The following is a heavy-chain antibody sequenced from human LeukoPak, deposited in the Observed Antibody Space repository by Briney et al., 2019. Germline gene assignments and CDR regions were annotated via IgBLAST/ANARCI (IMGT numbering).Heavy chain of an antibody. CDR2: ISWQGGTT. Sequence: GGSLRLSCAASGFTFDDYAMHWVRQAPGKGLEWVSFISWQGGTTYYADSVKGRFTISRDNSKNTLYLQMNSLRAEDTAVYYCVGFGELEGDYWGQGTLVTVSS. CDR3: VGFGELEGDY. V-gene: IGHV3-43D*03. D-gene: IGHD3-10*01. CDR1: GFTFDDYA. J-gene: IGHJ4*02.